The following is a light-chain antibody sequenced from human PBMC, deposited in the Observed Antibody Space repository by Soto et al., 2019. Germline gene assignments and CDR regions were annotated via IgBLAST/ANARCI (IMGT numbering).Light chain of an antibody. J-gene: IGKJ4*01. CDR2: GAS. CDR3: HQYDNSPLT. Sequence: EIVLTQSPGTLSLSPGERATLSCRASQSVSSSYLAWYQQKPGQAPRLLIYGASSRATGIPDRFGGSGSGTDCTLTISRLEPEDFAVYYCHQYDNSPLTFGGGTKVEIK. CDR1: QSVSSSY. V-gene: IGKV3-20*01.